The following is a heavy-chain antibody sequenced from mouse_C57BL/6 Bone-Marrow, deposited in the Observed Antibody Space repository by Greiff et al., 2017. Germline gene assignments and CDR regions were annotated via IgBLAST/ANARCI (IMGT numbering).Heavy chain of an antibody. CDR2: IWSGGST. J-gene: IGHJ1*03. CDR1: GFSLTSYG. Sequence: QVQLKQSGPGLVQPSQSLSITCTVSGFSLTSYGVHWVRQSPGKGLEWLGVIWSGGSTDYNAAFISRLSISKDNSKSQVFFKMNSLQADDTAIYYCARKLSKGYFDVWGTGTTVTVSS. D-gene: IGHD1-1*02. CDR3: ARKLSKGYFDV. V-gene: IGHV2-2*01.